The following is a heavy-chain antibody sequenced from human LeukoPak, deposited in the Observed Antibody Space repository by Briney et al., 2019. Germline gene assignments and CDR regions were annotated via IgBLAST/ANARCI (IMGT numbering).Heavy chain of an antibody. CDR1: GGSISSGDYY. Sequence: SETLSLTCTVSGGSISSGDYYWSWIRQPPGTGLEWLGYIYYSGSTYYNPSLKSRVTISVDTSKNQFSLKLSSVTAADTAVYYCARTLYSYGYLTGYYFDYWGQGTLVTVSS. J-gene: IGHJ4*02. CDR3: ARTLYSYGYLTGYYFDY. CDR2: IYYSGST. D-gene: IGHD5-18*01. V-gene: IGHV4-30-4*01.